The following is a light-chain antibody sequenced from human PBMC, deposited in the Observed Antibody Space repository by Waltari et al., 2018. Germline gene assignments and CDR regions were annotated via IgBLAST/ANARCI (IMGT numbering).Light chain of an antibody. CDR1: QRLTKRD. CDR3: QQYVSSSLYT. J-gene: IGKJ2*01. Sequence: EVVLTQSPGTMSLSPGEKATSSGRASQRLTKRDLPWYQQKPGQPPKLLIYGPSSRAASIPDRFSGSGSGTDFSLTINRLQPDDSAVYYCQQYVSSSLYTFGQGTKLEIK. CDR2: GPS. V-gene: IGKV3-20*01.